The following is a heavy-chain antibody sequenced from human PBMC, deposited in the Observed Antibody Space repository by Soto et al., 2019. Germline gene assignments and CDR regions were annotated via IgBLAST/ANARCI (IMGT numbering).Heavy chain of an antibody. CDR1: GFTFSSYS. Sequence: EVQLVESGGGLVQPGGSLRLSCAASGFTFSSYSMNWVRQAPGKGLEWVSYISSSSSTIYYADSVKGRFTISRDSAKYSLYLHMNRLRDEGTAVYYCARDSPYSSSWYVLNRFAPWGQGTLVTVSS. V-gene: IGHV3-48*02. D-gene: IGHD6-13*01. CDR3: ARDSPYSSSWYVLNRFAP. J-gene: IGHJ5*02. CDR2: ISSSSSTI.